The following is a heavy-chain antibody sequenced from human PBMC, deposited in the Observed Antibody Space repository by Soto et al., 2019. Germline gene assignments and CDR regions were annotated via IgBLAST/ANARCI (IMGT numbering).Heavy chain of an antibody. V-gene: IGHV1-8*01. Sequence: QVQLVQSGAEVKKPGASVKVSCKASGYTFTNYEITWVRQATGQGLEWMAWMNPDSGNTAYAQKFQGRVTMTRNTSISTAYMELSSLRSEDTALYYCARRGYSYQYDYWGQGTLVTVSS. D-gene: IGHD5-18*01. CDR3: ARRGYSYQYDY. J-gene: IGHJ4*02. CDR2: MNPDSGNT. CDR1: GYTFTNYE.